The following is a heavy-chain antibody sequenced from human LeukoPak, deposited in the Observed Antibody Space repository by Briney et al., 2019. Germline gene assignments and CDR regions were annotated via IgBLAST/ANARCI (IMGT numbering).Heavy chain of an antibody. CDR2: ISGSGGST. D-gene: IGHD3-22*01. Sequence: PGGSLRLSCAASGFTFSSYAMSWVRQAPGKGLGWVSAISGSGGSTYYADSVKGRLTISRDNSKNTLYLQMNSLRAEDTAVYYCAKDPITMIVSGHPGGDYWGQGTLVTVSS. J-gene: IGHJ4*02. CDR1: GFTFSSYA. V-gene: IGHV3-23*01. CDR3: AKDPITMIVSGHPGGDY.